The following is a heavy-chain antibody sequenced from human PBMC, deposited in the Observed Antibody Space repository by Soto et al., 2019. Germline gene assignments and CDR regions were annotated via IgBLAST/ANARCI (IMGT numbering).Heavy chain of an antibody. CDR3: ARSHSTTPVAVAGPDYYSAH. Sequence: QVQLVQSGAEVKRPGSSLKVSCKASGGTFSSYTVSWLRQIPGQGLEWMGGIIPDFGTTNYAQRFQGRNSITAGETPNTAFLQLTTLAAEDPAVSYWARSHSTTPVAVAGPDYYSAHLRPGALVTVSS. V-gene: IGHV1-69*01. CDR1: GGTFSSYT. J-gene: IGHJ4*02. D-gene: IGHD6-19*01. CDR2: IIPDFGTT.